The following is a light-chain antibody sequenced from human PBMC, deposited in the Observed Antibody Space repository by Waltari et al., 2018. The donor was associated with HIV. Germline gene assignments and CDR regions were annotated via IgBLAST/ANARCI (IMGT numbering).Light chain of an antibody. CDR1: SSNIGSNT. Sequence: QSVLTQPPSASGTPGQRVTISCSGSSSNIGSNTVNWYQQLPGTAPKLLIYSNNPLPSGIPDRFSGSKSGTSASLAISGLQSEDEADYYCAAWDDSLRGVFGGGTKLTVL. CDR3: AAWDDSLRGV. J-gene: IGLJ2*01. CDR2: SNN. V-gene: IGLV1-44*01.